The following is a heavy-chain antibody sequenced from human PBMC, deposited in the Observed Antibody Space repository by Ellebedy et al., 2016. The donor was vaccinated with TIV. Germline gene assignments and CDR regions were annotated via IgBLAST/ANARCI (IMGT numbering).Heavy chain of an antibody. CDR2: ISGSGGST. D-gene: IGHD1-26*01. CDR3: AKDRAGIVGATNE. Sequence: GESLKISCAASGFTFSSYAMSWVRQAPGKGLEWVSAISGSGGSTYYADSVKGRFTISRDNSKNTLYLQMNSLRAEDTAVYYCAKDRAGIVGATNEWGQGTLVTVSS. J-gene: IGHJ4*02. V-gene: IGHV3-23*01. CDR1: GFTFSSYA.